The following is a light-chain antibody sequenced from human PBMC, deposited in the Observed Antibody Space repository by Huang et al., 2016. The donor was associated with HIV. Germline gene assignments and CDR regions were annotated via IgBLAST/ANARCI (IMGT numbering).Light chain of an antibody. CDR3: QQYNAWPLT. V-gene: IGKV3-15*01. CDR2: CAS. CDR1: QRVCSN. J-gene: IGKJ4*01. Sequence: EIVMTQFPATQSVSPGERATLSCRAGQRVCSNLAWSQQKPGQAPRLLISCASTRAAGIPARFSGSGSGTEFVLTISNLQSEDCAIYYCQQYNAWPLTFGGGTKV.